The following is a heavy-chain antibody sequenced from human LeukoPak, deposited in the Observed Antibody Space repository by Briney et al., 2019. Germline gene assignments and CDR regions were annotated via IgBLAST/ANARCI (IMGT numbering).Heavy chain of an antibody. CDR3: AREGGGGYYDILTGYYRDWFDP. Sequence: SETLSLTCTVSGGSISSYYWSWIRQPPGKGLEWIGYIYYSGSTNYNPSLKSRVTISVDTSKNQFSRKLSSVTAADTAVYYCAREGGGGYYDILTGYYRDWFDPWGQGTLVTVSS. CDR1: GGSISSYY. J-gene: IGHJ5*02. D-gene: IGHD3-9*01. CDR2: IYYSGST. V-gene: IGHV4-59*01.